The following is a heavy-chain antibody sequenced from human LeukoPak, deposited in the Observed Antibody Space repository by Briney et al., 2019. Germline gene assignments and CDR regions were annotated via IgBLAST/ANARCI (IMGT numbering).Heavy chain of an antibody. CDR1: GGSISSYY. V-gene: IGHV4-59*01. Sequence: SETLSLTCTVSGGSISSYYWSWIRQPPGKGLGWIGYIYYSGSTNYNPSLKSRVTISVDTSKNQFSLKLSSVTAADTAVYYCARDEYSSGWYGWFDPWGQGTLVTVSS. D-gene: IGHD6-19*01. CDR2: IYYSGST. J-gene: IGHJ5*02. CDR3: ARDEYSSGWYGWFDP.